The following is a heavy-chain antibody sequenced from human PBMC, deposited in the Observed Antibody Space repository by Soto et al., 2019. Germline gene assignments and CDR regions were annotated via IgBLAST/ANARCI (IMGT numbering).Heavy chain of an antibody. J-gene: IGHJ6*02. CDR3: PKGARERLPLGMDV. D-gene: IGHD1-26*01. CDR1: GFSISDYG. CDR2: ISYDGSNT. V-gene: IGHV3-30*18. Sequence: GGSLRLSCAASGFSISDYGMEWVRQAPGKGLEWVALISYDGSNTYYADSVKGRFTISRDNSKDTLFLQMTGLRREDAAVYYCPKGARERLPLGMDVWGQGTTVTVSS.